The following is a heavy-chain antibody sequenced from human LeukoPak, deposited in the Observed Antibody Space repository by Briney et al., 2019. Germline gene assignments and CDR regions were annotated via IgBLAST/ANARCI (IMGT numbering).Heavy chain of an antibody. CDR1: GFTFSSYA. V-gene: IGHV3-23*01. CDR3: AKPPAYEGYYYGMDV. D-gene: IGHD3-3*01. CDR2: ISGSGGST. Sequence: QPGRSLRLSCAASGFTFSSYAMSWVRQAPGKGLEWVSAISGSGGSTYYADSVKGRFTISRDNSKNTLYLQMNSLRAEDTAVYYCAKPPAYEGYYYGMDVWGQGTTVTVSS. J-gene: IGHJ6*02.